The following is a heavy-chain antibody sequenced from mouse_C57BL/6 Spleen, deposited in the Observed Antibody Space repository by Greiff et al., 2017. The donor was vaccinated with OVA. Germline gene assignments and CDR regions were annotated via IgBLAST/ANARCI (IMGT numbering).Heavy chain of an antibody. D-gene: IGHD2-2*01. J-gene: IGHJ1*03. CDR1: GFTFSDYY. V-gene: IGHV5-16*01. Sequence: EVQRVESEGGLVQPGSSMKLSCTASGFTFSDYYMAWVRQVPEKGLEWVANINYDGSSTYYLDSLKSRFIISRDNAKNILYLQMSSLKSEDTATYYCARLWLDWYFDVWGTGTTVTVSS. CDR3: ARLWLDWYFDV. CDR2: INYDGSST.